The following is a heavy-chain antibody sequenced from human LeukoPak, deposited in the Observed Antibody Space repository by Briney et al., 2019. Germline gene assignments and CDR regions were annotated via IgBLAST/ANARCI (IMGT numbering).Heavy chain of an antibody. CDR3: ARGIFDYYDSSGYGVYFDY. CDR2: INHSGST. J-gene: IGHJ4*02. D-gene: IGHD3-22*01. CDR1: GESFSGYY. Sequence: PSETLSLTCGVYGESFSGYYCSWIRQTPGKGLEWIGEINHSGSTDYNASLKSRVTISIDMSKNQFSLKLSSVTAADTAVYYCARGIFDYYDSSGYGVYFDYWGQGTLVTVSS. V-gene: IGHV4-34*01.